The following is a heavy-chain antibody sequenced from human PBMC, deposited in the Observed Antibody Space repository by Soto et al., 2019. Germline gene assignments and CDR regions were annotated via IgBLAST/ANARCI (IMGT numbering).Heavy chain of an antibody. J-gene: IGHJ6*03. V-gene: IGHV3-74*01. CDR3: ARGRGIAARPDYYYYMDV. CDR1: GFTFSSYW. CDR2: INSDGSST. D-gene: IGHD6-6*01. Sequence: GGSLRLSCAASGFTFSSYWMHWVRQAPGKGLVWVSRINSDGSSTSYADSVKGRFTISRDNAKNTLLLQMTSLRAEDTAVYYCARGRGIAARPDYYYYMDVWGKGTTVTVSS.